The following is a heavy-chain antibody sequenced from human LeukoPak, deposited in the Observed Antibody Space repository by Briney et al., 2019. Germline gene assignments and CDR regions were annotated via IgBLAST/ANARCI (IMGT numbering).Heavy chain of an antibody. CDR2: IKRKTDGGTT. D-gene: IGHD3-3*01. CDR1: GFTFSNAW. J-gene: IGHJ4*02. CDR3: TTGGSRFLAWLSAIDY. Sequence: PGGSLRLSCAASGFTFSNAWMSWVRQAPGKGLEWVGHIKRKTDGGTTDYAAPVKGRFTISRDDSKTTLYLQMSSLKTEDTAVYYCTTGGSRFLAWLSAIDYWGQGTLVTVSS. V-gene: IGHV3-15*01.